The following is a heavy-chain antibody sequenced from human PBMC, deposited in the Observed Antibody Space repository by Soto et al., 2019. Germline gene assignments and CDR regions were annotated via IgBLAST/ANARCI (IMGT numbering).Heavy chain of an antibody. Sequence: EVRLVESGGGLVQPGGSLRLSCAASGFTFSNCYMTWVRQAPGKGLERVASIKYDGNEQNYVDSVKGRFTISRDNAKNSLYLQMNSLGAEDTALYYCSRENWFQDYWGQGTLVTVSS. D-gene: IGHD3-9*01. CDR2: IKYDGNEQ. V-gene: IGHV3-7*03. CDR1: GFTFSNCY. CDR3: SRENWFQDY. J-gene: IGHJ4*02.